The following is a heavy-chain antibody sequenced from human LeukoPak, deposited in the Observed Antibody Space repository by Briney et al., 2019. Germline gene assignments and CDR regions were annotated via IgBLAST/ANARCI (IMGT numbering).Heavy chain of an antibody. CDR2: INHSGST. Sequence: SETLSLTCAIYGGSFSDYYWSWIRQPPGEGLEWIGEINHSGSTSYSPSLKSRVTISVDTSKNQFSLRLSSMTAADTAVYYCARRSWTDAFDIWGQGTMVTVSS. J-gene: IGHJ3*02. CDR1: GGSFSDYY. V-gene: IGHV4-34*01. D-gene: IGHD6-13*01. CDR3: ARRSWTDAFDI.